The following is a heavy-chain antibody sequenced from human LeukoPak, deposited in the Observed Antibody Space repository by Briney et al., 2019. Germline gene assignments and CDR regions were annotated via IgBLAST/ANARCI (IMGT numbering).Heavy chain of an antibody. D-gene: IGHD1-7*01. CDR2: IYPGDSDT. J-gene: IGHJ6*03. CDR3: ARRRLELRGPQDYHYYYMDV. Sequence: GESLKISCKGSGYSFTSYWIGWVRQMPGKGLEWMGIIYPGDSDTRYSPSFQGQVTISADKSLSTAYLQWSSLKASDTAMYYCARRRLELRGPQDYHYYYMDVWGKGTTVTVSS. V-gene: IGHV5-51*01. CDR1: GYSFTSYW.